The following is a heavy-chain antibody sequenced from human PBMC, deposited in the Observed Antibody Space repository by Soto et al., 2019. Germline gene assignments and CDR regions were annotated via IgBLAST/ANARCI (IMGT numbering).Heavy chain of an antibody. D-gene: IGHD3-3*01. CDR2: IYYSGST. J-gene: IGHJ6*03. V-gene: IGHV4-39*01. CDR1: GGSIRSSSYY. Sequence: SETLSLTCTVSGGSIRSSSYYWGWIRQPPGKGLEWIGSIYYSGSTYYNPSLKSRVTISVDTSKNQFSLKLSSVTAADTAVYYCARHRGGYDFWSGYYSYYYYYMYVWGKGTTVTVSS. CDR3: ARHRGGYDFWSGYYSYYYYYMYV.